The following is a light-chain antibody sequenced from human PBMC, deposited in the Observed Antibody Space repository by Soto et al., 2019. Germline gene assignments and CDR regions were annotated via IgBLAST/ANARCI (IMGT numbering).Light chain of an antibody. CDR1: GSGVANYNL. CDR3: CSYAGRRLFVV. Sequence: QSVLTQPASVAGSPGQAITICCTGTGSGVANYNLVSWYQQHPGKAPNLIVYEGSKRPSRVSNRFSGSKSGNTSSMTISGLEAEDEADYYCCSYAGRRLFVVIGGGTKLTV. V-gene: IGLV2-23*03. CDR2: EGS. J-gene: IGLJ2*01.